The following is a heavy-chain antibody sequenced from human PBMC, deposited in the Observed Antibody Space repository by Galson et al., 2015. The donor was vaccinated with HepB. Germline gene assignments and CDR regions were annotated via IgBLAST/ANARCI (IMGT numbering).Heavy chain of an antibody. CDR3: ARGHWTYSSSWPNPRRTYYYYGTDV. D-gene: IGHD6-13*01. Sequence: CAISGDSVSSNSAAWNWIRQSQSRGLEWLGRTYYRSKWYNDYAVSVKSRITINPYTSKNQFSLQLNSVTPEDTSVYYCARGHWTYSSSWPNPRRTYYYYGTDVWVQGTTFTVSS. V-gene: IGHV6-1*01. CDR2: TYYRSKWYN. J-gene: IGHJ6*02. CDR1: GDSVSSNSAA.